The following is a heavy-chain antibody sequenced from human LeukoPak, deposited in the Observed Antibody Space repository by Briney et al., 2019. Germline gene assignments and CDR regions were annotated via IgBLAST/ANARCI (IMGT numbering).Heavy chain of an antibody. D-gene: IGHD2-21*02. Sequence: ASVKVSCKASGGTFSSYAISWVRQAPGQGLEWMGGIIPIFGTANYAQKFQGRVTITADESTSTAYMELSSLRSEDTAVYYCARGRAYCGGDCFPTYYYMDVWGKGTTVTISS. CDR3: ARGRAYCGGDCFPTYYYMDV. CDR2: IIPIFGTA. V-gene: IGHV1-69*13. CDR1: GGTFSSYA. J-gene: IGHJ6*03.